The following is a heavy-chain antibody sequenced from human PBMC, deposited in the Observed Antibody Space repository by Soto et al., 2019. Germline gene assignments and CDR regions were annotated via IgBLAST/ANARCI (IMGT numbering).Heavy chain of an antibody. J-gene: IGHJ6*02. Sequence: GESLKISCKGSGYSFTSYWIGWVRQMPGKGLEWMGIIYPGGSDTRYSPSFQGQVTISADKSISTAYLQWSSLKASDTAMYYCARPSLITPEYYYGMDVWGQGTTVTVSS. CDR1: GYSFTSYW. CDR3: ARPSLITPEYYYGMDV. D-gene: IGHD3-16*01. CDR2: IYPGGSDT. V-gene: IGHV5-51*01.